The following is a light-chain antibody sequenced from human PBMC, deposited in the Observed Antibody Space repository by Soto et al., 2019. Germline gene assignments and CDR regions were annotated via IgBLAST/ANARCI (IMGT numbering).Light chain of an antibody. CDR3: QQRSNWLFT. J-gene: IGKJ3*01. CDR2: DAS. Sequence: EIVLTQSPATLSLSPGERATLSCRASQSVSSYLAWYQQKPGQAPRLLIYDASRRATGIPARFSGSGSGTDFTLTISSLEPEDFAVFYCQQRSNWLFTFGPGTKVDIK. V-gene: IGKV3-11*01. CDR1: QSVSSY.